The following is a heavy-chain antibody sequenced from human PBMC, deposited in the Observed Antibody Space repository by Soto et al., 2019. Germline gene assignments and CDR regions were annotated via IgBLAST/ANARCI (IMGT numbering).Heavy chain of an antibody. CDR1: GITFSNSW. CDR3: AIRGLGTFQH. CDR2: IQKKADGGGT. V-gene: IGHV3-15*01. D-gene: IGHD1-26*01. Sequence: EVQLVESGGGLVKDGGSLRLSCAVSGITFSNSWMAWVRQAPGKGLEWVGRIQKKADGGGTEYAASVTGRLSNSRDGSKSSQYLQVDSLTTEDSAVYYCAIRGLGTFQHWGQGTLLTVSP. J-gene: IGHJ4*02.